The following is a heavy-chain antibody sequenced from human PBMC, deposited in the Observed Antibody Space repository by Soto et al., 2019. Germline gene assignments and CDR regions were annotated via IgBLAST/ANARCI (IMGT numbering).Heavy chain of an antibody. CDR1: GYGFTTYG. J-gene: IGHJ4*02. CDR3: ARGRYGDY. V-gene: IGHV1-18*01. Sequence: QVHLVQSGAEVKKPGASVKVSCKGSGYGFTTYGITWVRQAPGQGLEWMAWISAHNGNTDYAQNLQCIVTVTRDTSTSTAYMELRSLRSDDTAVYYCARGRYGDYWGQGAL. D-gene: IGHD1-1*01. CDR2: ISAHNGNT.